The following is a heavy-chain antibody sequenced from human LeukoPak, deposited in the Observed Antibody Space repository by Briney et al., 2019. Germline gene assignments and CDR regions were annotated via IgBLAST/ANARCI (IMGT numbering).Heavy chain of an antibody. CDR3: ARVAAAAGSFDY. V-gene: IGHV3-30-3*01. Sequence: GGSLRLSCAASGFTFSSYAMHWVRQAPGKGLEWVAVISYDGSNKYYADSVKGRFTISRDNSKNTLDLQMNSLRAEHTAVYYCARVAAAAGSFDYWGQGTLVTVSS. CDR2: ISYDGSNK. J-gene: IGHJ4*02. D-gene: IGHD6-13*01. CDR1: GFTFSSYA.